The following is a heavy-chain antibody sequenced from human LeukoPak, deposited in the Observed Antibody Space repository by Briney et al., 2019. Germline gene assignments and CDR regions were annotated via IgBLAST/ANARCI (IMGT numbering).Heavy chain of an antibody. V-gene: IGHV3-74*01. Sequence: GGSLRLSCAASGFTFSSYWMHWVRQAPGKGLVWVSRINSDGSSTSYADSVKGRFTISRDNSKSTLYLQMNSLRAEDTAVYYCSRSRPKFKDFDYWGQGTLVTVSS. CDR2: INSDGSST. CDR3: SRSRPKFKDFDY. J-gene: IGHJ4*02. CDR1: GFTFSSYW.